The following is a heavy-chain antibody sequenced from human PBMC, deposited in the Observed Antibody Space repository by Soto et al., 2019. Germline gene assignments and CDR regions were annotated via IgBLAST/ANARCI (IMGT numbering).Heavy chain of an antibody. CDR2: IIPIFGTA. Sequence: QVQLVQSGAEVKKPGSSVKVSCKASGGTFSSYAISWVRQAPGQGLEWMGGIIPIFGTANYAQKFQGRVTITADESTSTAYMELSSLRSEDTAVYYCARGLCDYVWGSPPVYYGMDVWGQGTTVTVSS. J-gene: IGHJ6*02. D-gene: IGHD3-16*01. CDR1: GGTFSSYA. V-gene: IGHV1-69*01. CDR3: ARGLCDYVWGSPPVYYGMDV.